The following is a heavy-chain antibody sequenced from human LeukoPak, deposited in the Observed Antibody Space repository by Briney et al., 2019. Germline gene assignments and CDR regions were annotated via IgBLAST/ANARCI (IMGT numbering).Heavy chain of an antibody. CDR2: INPNSGGT. J-gene: IGHJ4*02. Sequence: AASVKVSCKASGYTFTGYYMQWVRQAPGQGLEWMGWINPNSGGTNYAQKFQGRVTMTRDTSISTAYMELSRLRSDDTAVYYCARDRCSSTSCYMVFGYWGQGTLVTVSS. V-gene: IGHV1-2*02. CDR3: ARDRCSSTSCYMVFGY. D-gene: IGHD2-2*02. CDR1: GYTFTGYY.